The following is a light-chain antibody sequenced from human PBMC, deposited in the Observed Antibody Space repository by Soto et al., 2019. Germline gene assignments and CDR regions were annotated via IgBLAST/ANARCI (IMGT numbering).Light chain of an antibody. CDR3: QQRSTWPGT. Sequence: ETVLTQSPATLSMSPGERANLSCRASQSVSNYLAWYQQKPGQAPRLLIYDASNRATGIPARCSGSRSGRDFTLTISSLEPEDFAVYYCQQRSTWPGTFGQGTKLEIK. V-gene: IGKV3-11*02. J-gene: IGKJ2*01. CDR1: QSVSNY. CDR2: DAS.